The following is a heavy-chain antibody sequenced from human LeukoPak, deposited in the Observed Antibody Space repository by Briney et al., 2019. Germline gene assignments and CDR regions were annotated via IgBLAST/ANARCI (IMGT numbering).Heavy chain of an antibody. CDR3: ARHRPGQWLSYYFDY. V-gene: IGHV5-51*01. Sequence: GESLQISCKGSGYSFTSYWIGWVRQVPGKGLEWMGIIYPGDSDTRYSPSFQGQVTISADKSISTAYLQWSSLKASDTAMYYCARHRPGQWLSYYFDYWGQGTLVTVSS. D-gene: IGHD6-19*01. J-gene: IGHJ4*02. CDR2: IYPGDSDT. CDR1: GYSFTSYW.